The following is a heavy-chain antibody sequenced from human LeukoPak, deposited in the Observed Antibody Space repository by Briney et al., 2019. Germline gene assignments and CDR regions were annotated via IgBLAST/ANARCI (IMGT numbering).Heavy chain of an antibody. Sequence: GGSLRLSCAASGFTFSSYAMSWVRQAPGKGLEWVSVIYSGGSTYYADSVKGRFTISRHNSKNTLYLQMNSLRAEDTAVYYCARGSGSYGRDYWGQGTLVTVSS. CDR1: GFTFSSYA. V-gene: IGHV3-53*04. D-gene: IGHD1-26*01. J-gene: IGHJ4*02. CDR2: IYSGGST. CDR3: ARGSGSYGRDY.